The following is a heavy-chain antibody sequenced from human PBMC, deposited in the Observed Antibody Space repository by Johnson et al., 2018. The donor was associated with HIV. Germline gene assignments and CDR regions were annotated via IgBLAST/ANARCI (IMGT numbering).Heavy chain of an antibody. Sequence: QVQLVESGGGLVKPGGSLRLSCAASGFSFGDYYMSWIRQAPGKGLEWISYISSDGSTIDYAESVKGRFTIPRDNANNSLYLKMNSLRAEDTAVYYCAGRDLLRAFDIWGQGTMFTVSS. J-gene: IGHJ3*02. CDR1: GFSFGDYY. CDR2: ISSDGSTI. CDR3: AGRDLLRAFDI. V-gene: IGHV3-11*04. D-gene: IGHD2-15*01.